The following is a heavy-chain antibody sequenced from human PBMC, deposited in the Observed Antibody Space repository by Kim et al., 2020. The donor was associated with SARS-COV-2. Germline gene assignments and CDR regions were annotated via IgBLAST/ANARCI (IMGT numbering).Heavy chain of an antibody. D-gene: IGHD6-13*01. Sequence: GGSLRLSCAASGFTFSSYAMHWVRQAPGKGLEWVAVISYDGSNKYYADSVKGRFTISRDNSKNTLYLQMNSLRAEDTAVYYCASKYVYSSSLDYWGQGTLVTVSS. V-gene: IGHV3-30*04. J-gene: IGHJ4*02. CDR3: ASKYVYSSSLDY. CDR1: GFTFSSYA. CDR2: ISYDGSNK.